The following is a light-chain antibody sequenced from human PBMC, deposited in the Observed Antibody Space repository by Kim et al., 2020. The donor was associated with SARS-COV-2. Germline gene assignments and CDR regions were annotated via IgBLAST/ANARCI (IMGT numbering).Light chain of an antibody. J-gene: IGLJ2*01. CDR3: AAWDDSLNGVV. Sequence: GQRVTISCSGSNSNIRSNAVNWYQQLPGTAPKLLIYTTDQRPSGVPDRFSGSKSGTSASLAISGLQSEDEADYYCAAWDDSLNGVVFGGGTQLTVL. V-gene: IGLV1-44*01. CDR1: NSNIRSNA. CDR2: TTD.